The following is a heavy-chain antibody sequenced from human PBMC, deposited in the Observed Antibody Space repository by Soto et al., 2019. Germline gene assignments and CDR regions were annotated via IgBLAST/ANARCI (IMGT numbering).Heavy chain of an antibody. CDR3: ARDQSYYDSSGSYYYGMDV. CDR1: GFTFSSYW. V-gene: IGHV3-7*01. D-gene: IGHD3-22*01. Sequence: PEGSLRLSCAASGFTFSSYWMSWVRQVPGKGLEWVANIKQDGSEKYYVDSVKGRFTISRDNAKNSLYLQMNSLRAEDTAVYYCARDQSYYDSSGSYYYGMDVWGKGTTVTVSS. J-gene: IGHJ6*04. CDR2: IKQDGSEK.